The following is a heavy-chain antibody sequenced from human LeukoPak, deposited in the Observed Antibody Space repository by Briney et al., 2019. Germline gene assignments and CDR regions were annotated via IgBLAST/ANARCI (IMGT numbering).Heavy chain of an antibody. CDR2: ISYDGSNK. CDR1: GFTFSSYA. Sequence: PGGSLRLSCAASGFTFSSYAMHWVRQAPGKGLEWVAVISYDGSNKYYADSVKGRFTISRDNSKNTLYLQMNSLRAEDTAVYYCASYDNYYDSSGYWDYWGQGTLVTVSS. J-gene: IGHJ4*02. CDR3: ASYDNYYDSSGYWDY. V-gene: IGHV3-30*04. D-gene: IGHD3-22*01.